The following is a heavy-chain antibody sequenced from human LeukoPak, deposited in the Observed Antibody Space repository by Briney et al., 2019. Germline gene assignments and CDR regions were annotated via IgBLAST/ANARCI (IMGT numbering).Heavy chain of an antibody. J-gene: IGHJ6*03. CDR1: GYTFTSYG. CDR3: AINLAHYYYMDV. Sequence: ASVKVSCKASGYTFTSYGISWVRQAPGQGLEWMGWISAYNGNTNYAQKLQGRVTMTTDTSTSTAYMELSSLRSEDTAVYYCAINLAHYYYMDVWGKGTTVTVSS. D-gene: IGHD1-20*01. CDR2: ISAYNGNT. V-gene: IGHV1-18*01.